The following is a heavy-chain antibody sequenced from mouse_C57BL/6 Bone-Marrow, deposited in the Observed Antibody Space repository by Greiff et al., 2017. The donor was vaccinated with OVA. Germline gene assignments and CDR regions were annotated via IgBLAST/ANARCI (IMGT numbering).Heavy chain of an antibody. CDR1: GYTFTDYN. J-gene: IGHJ4*01. D-gene: IGHD1-1*01. V-gene: IGHV1-22*01. CDR2: INPNNGGT. CDR3: ARTDYYGRYAMDY. Sequence: DVKLVESGPELVKPGASVKMSCKASGYTFTDYNMHWVKQSHGKSLEWIGYINPNNGGTSYNQKFKGKATLTVNKSSSTAYMELRSLTSEDSAVYYCARTDYYGRYAMDYWGQGTSVTVSS.